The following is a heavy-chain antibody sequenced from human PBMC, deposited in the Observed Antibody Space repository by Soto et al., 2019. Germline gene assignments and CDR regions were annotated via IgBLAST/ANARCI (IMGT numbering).Heavy chain of an antibody. CDR3: ARGLQALFDY. CDR2: IWFVGNKQ. CDR1: GFTFGNYG. Sequence: GGSLRLSCAASGFTFGNYGMHWVRQAPGKGLEWMAVIWFVGNKQHYADTVKGRFTISRDNSKNTLYVQMTSLRAEDTAVYYCARGLQALFDYWGQGTLVTVSS. V-gene: IGHV3-33*01. J-gene: IGHJ4*02.